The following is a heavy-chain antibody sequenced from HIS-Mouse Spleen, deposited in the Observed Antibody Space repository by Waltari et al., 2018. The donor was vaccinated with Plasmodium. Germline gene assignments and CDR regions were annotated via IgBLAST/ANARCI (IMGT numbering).Heavy chain of an antibody. CDR1: GFTFRSYW. Sequence: EVQLVESGGGLVQPGGCLRLSCAAPGFTFRSYWMSWVRQAPGKGLEWVANIKQDGSEKYYVDSVKGRFTISRDNAKNSLYLQMNSLRAEDTAVYYCASSWYWYFDLWGRGTLVTVSS. CDR2: IKQDGSEK. J-gene: IGHJ2*01. D-gene: IGHD6-13*01. V-gene: IGHV3-7*01. CDR3: ASSWYWYFDL.